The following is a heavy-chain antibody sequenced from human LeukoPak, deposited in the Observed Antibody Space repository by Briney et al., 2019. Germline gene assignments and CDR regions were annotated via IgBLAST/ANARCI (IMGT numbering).Heavy chain of an antibody. D-gene: IGHD6-13*01. Sequence: GASVKVSCKASGGTFSSYAISWVRQAPGQGLEWMGRIIPILGIANYAQKFQGRVTITADKSTSTAYMELSSLRSEDTAVYYCARVIAAAGTGSFDLWGRGTLVTVSS. J-gene: IGHJ2*01. CDR2: IIPILGIA. CDR3: ARVIAAAGTGSFDL. CDR1: GGTFSSYA. V-gene: IGHV1-69*04.